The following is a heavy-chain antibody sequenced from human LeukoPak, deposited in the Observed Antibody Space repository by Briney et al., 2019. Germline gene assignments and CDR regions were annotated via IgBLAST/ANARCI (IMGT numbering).Heavy chain of an antibody. CDR1: GYTFTSYY. Sequence: GASVKVSCKASGYTFTSYYINWVRQATGQGLEWMNPKSGNTDYAQKFQGRVTMTRNTSVSTAYMELSSLRSEDTAVYYCARTHCSSSSCRLEWFDPWGQGTLVTVSS. V-gene: IGHV1-8*01. CDR2: NPKSGNT. CDR3: ARTHCSSSSCRLEWFDP. D-gene: IGHD2-2*01. J-gene: IGHJ5*02.